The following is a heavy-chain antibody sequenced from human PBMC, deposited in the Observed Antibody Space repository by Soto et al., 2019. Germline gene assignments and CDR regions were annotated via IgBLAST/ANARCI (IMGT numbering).Heavy chain of an antibody. V-gene: IGHV4-59*08. CDR2: ISYSGST. D-gene: IGHD2-2*01. CDR1: GGSISSYY. CDR3: ARLQPSGHVIVVVPAASPRRHYLDV. J-gene: IGHJ6*03. Sequence: QVQLQESGPGLVKPSETLSLTCTVSGGSISSYYWGWIRQPPGKGLEWFGYISYSGSTNYNHSLKSRVPISDDTSKNIGTLKLSSVSAGDKAVYYCARLQPSGHVIVVVPAASPRRHYLDVWGKGTTFTVSS.